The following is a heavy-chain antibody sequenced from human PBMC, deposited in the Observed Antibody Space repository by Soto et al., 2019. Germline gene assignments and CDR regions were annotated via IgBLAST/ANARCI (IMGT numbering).Heavy chain of an antibody. CDR3: VTFRGYDYGDS. Sequence: QVQLVQSGAAVKKPGSSVKVSCKASGGTFSSYTISWVRQAPGQGLEWMGRLIPILGIANYAQKFQGRFTITAYKSTSTAYMEMCSLRSEDTAVYYCVTFRGYDYGDSWGQGTLVTVSS. CDR2: LIPILGIA. V-gene: IGHV1-69*02. CDR1: GGTFSSYT. D-gene: IGHD6-13*01. J-gene: IGHJ4*02.